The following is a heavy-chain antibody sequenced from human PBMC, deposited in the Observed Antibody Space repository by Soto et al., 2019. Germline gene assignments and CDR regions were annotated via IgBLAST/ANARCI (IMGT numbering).Heavy chain of an antibody. Sequence: PSETLSLTCTVSGGSVTSGPYYWSWIRQPPGKGLEYIGYIYYSGSTNYNPSLNSRVTISVDTPKNQFSLKLSSATAADTALYYCASANAGAFNIWGQGTMVTVSS. J-gene: IGHJ3*02. V-gene: IGHV4-61*01. CDR1: GGSVTSGPYY. CDR3: ASANAGAFNI. CDR2: IYYSGST.